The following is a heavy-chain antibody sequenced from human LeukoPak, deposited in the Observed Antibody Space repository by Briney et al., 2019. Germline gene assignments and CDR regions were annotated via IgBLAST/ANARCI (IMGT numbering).Heavy chain of an antibody. J-gene: IGHJ4*02. CDR2: IKQDGSEN. D-gene: IGHD3-10*01. Sequence: PGGSLRLSCAASGFTLSDYWMSWVRQAPGKGLGWVANIKQDGSENYSVDSVKGRFTISRDNAKNSLYLQMNSLGADDTAVYFCARGAYYYPYWGQGTLVTVSS. CDR3: ARGAYYYPY. CDR1: GFTLSDYW. V-gene: IGHV3-7*03.